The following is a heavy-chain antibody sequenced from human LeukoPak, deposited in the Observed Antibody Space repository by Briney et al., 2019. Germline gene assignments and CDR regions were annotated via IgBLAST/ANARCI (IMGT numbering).Heavy chain of an antibody. Sequence: PGGSLRLSCAASGFTFSSYAMNWVRQAPGKGLEWVSSISSSSYIYYADSVKGRFTISRDNAKNSLYLQMNSLRAEDTAVYYCARVRARDIVVVPAAYFDYWGQGTLVTVSS. CDR1: GFTFSSYA. J-gene: IGHJ4*02. CDR2: ISSSSYI. CDR3: ARVRARDIVVVPAAYFDY. D-gene: IGHD2-2*01. V-gene: IGHV3-21*01.